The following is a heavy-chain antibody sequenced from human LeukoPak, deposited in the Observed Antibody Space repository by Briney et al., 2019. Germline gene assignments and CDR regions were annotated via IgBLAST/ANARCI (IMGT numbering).Heavy chain of an antibody. Sequence: SESLSLTCTVSGGSISSGSYYWSWIRQPAGEGLEWIRRIYTSGSTTYNPSLTSRATISVDTSKNQPSPKLSSVTAADTAVYYCARVPYYYDSSGYPLGAFDIWGQGTMVTVSS. D-gene: IGHD3-22*01. CDR2: IYTSGST. J-gene: IGHJ3*02. CDR1: GGSISSGSYY. CDR3: ARVPYYYDSSGYPLGAFDI. V-gene: IGHV4-61*02.